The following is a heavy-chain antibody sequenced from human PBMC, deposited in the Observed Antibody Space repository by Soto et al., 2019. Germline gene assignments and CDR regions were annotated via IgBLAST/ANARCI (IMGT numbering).Heavy chain of an antibody. CDR3: ATLPPRIELAVLPILT. CDR2: IYHSGST. CDR1: GGSISSTNW. D-gene: IGHD2-2*02. V-gene: IGHV4-4*02. J-gene: IGHJ4*02. Sequence: QVQLQESGPGLVKPSGTLSLTCAVSGGSISSTNWWSWVRQSPGKGLEWIGEIYHSGSTNYNPSLRGRCTISLDKSNNQFSLKIRSVTAADTAMYYCATLPPRIELAVLPILTWGQGTLVTVTS.